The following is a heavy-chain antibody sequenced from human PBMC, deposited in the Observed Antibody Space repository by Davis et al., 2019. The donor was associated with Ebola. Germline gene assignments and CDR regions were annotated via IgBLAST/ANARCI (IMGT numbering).Heavy chain of an antibody. D-gene: IGHD3-3*01. J-gene: IGHJ3*02. CDR2: ISYDGSNK. V-gene: IGHV3-30-3*01. Sequence: PGGSLRLSCAASGFTFSSYAMHWVRQAPGKGLEWVAVISYDGSNKYYADSVKGRFTISRDNSKNTLYLQMNSLRAEDTAVYYCAREPNYDFWSGYLGAFDIWGQGTMVTVSS. CDR1: GFTFSSYA. CDR3: AREPNYDFWSGYLGAFDI.